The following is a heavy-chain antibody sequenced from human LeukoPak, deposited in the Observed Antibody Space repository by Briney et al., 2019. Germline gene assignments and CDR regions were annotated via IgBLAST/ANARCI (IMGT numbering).Heavy chain of an antibody. J-gene: IGHJ3*02. V-gene: IGHV3-23*01. Sequence: GGSLRLSCAASGFTFSSYAMSWVRQAPGKGLEWVSAISGSGGSTYYADSVKGWFTISRDNSKNTLYLQMNSLRAEDTAVYYCATRLVDAADAFDIWGQGTTVTVSS. CDR3: ATRLVDAADAFDI. CDR2: ISGSGGST. D-gene: IGHD5-12*01. CDR1: GFTFSSYA.